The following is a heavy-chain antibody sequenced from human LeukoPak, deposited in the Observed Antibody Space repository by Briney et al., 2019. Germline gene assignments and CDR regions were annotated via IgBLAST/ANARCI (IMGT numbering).Heavy chain of an antibody. Sequence: GASVKVSCKASGYTFTDYYMHWVRQAPGQGLEWMGWINPNNGNTNYAQKLQGRVTMTTDTSTSTAYMELRSLRSDDTAVYYCARRRVEMAPITEGNWFDSWGQGTPVTVSS. CDR3: ARRRVEMAPITEGNWFDS. J-gene: IGHJ5*01. CDR2: INPNNGNT. D-gene: IGHD5-24*01. CDR1: GYTFTDYY. V-gene: IGHV1-18*04.